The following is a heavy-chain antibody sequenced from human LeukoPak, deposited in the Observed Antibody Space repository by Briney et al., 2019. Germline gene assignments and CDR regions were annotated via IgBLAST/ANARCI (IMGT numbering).Heavy chain of an antibody. Sequence: ASVKVSCKASGYTFATYAMHWVRQAPGQRLEWMGWINVGNGNTKYSQKFQGRVTITRDTSASTAYMELSNLRSEDTAVYFCARGNIAAAGPVDYWGQGTLVTVSS. V-gene: IGHV1-3*01. D-gene: IGHD6-13*01. CDR1: GYTFATYA. CDR3: ARGNIAAAGPVDY. J-gene: IGHJ4*02. CDR2: INVGNGNT.